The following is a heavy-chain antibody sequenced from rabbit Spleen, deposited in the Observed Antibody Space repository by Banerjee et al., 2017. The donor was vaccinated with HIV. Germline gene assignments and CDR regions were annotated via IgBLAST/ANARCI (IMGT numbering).Heavy chain of an antibody. J-gene: IGHJ4*01. CDR1: GFDLSNYYY. Sequence: QTLEESGGDLVKPGASLTLTYTASGFDLSNYYYIYWVRQAPGKGLEWIGCIYTGGSGGIYYASWARGRLTISKTSSTTVTLQMTSLTAADTATYFCGRSSNAGYAGYGYGSNLWGPGTLVTVS. V-gene: IGHV1S40*01. CDR2: IYTGGSGGI. CDR3: GRSSNAGYAGYGYGSNL. D-gene: IGHD7-1*01.